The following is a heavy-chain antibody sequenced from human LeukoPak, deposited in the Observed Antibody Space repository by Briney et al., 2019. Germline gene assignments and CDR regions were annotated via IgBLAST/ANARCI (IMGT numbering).Heavy chain of an antibody. CDR3: AGGGEAARSLAY. J-gene: IGHJ4*02. D-gene: IGHD6-6*01. Sequence: GGSLRLSCAASGVTSNYMTWVRQAPGKGREWVSVIYNGGTTYYADSVEGRFTISRDNSKSTLFVYLQMNSLRTDDTALYYCAGGGEAARSLAYWGQGALVTVSS. CDR1: GVTSNY. V-gene: IGHV3-66*02. CDR2: IYNGGTT.